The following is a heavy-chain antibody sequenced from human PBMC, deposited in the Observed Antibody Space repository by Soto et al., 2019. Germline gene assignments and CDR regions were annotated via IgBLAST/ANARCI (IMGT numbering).Heavy chain of an antibody. Sequence: EVQLAESGGGLVHPGESLRLSCEVSGLTYSKAWMHWVRQAPGKGLVWVSSINRDGSATYYADSVKGRVTISRDSAGKTLCLQLNSLRGDDTAVYYCARGGLVVVPYMRLWGQGTTVTVS. V-gene: IGHV3-74*01. J-gene: IGHJ6*02. D-gene: IGHD2-2*01. CDR3: ARGGLVVVPYMRL. CDR1: GLTYSKAW. CDR2: INRDGSAT.